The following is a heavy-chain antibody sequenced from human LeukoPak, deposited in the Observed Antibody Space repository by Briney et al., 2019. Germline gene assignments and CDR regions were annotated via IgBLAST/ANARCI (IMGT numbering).Heavy chain of an antibody. CDR2: INPNSGST. J-gene: IGHJ5*02. CDR1: GYTFTGYY. V-gene: IGHV1-2*02. CDR3: ARDRQQLVRRGYWFDP. D-gene: IGHD6-13*01. Sequence: VKVSCKSSGYTFTGYYMHWVRQAPGQGLEWMGWINPNSGSTNYAQKFQGRVTMTRDTSISTAYMELSRLRSDDTAVYYCARDRQQLVRRGYWFDPWGQGTLVTVSS.